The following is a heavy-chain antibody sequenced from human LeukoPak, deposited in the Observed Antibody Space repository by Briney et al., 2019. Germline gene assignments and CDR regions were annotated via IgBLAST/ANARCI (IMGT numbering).Heavy chain of an antibody. Sequence: SETLSLTCAVYGGSFNGYYWSWIRQPAGKGLEWIGRIYTSGSTNYNPSLKSRVTMSVDTSKNQFSLKLSSVTAADTAVYYCARDRRDIVVVPAANGGYYYYYMDVWGKGTTVTVSS. V-gene: IGHV4-4*07. D-gene: IGHD2-2*01. CDR2: IYTSGST. CDR3: ARDRRDIVVVPAANGGYYYYYMDV. J-gene: IGHJ6*03. CDR1: GGSFNGYY.